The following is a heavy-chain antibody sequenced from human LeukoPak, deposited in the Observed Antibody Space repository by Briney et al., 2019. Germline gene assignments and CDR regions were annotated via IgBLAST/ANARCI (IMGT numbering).Heavy chain of an antibody. D-gene: IGHD2-15*01. V-gene: IGHV3-23*01. CDR3: AKQLGYCSDGSCYFPY. Sequence: GSLRLSCAASEFTVSSNYMSWVRQAPGKGLEWVSAISNNGGYTYYADSVQGRFTISRDNSKSTLCLQMNSLRAEDTVVYYCAKQLGYCSDGSCYFPYWGQGTLVTVSS. CDR2: ISNNGGYT. CDR1: EFTVSSNY. J-gene: IGHJ4*02.